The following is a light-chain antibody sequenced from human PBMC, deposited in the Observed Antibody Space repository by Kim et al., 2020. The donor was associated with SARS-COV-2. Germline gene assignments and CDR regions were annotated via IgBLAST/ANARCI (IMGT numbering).Light chain of an antibody. CDR2: DAS. Sequence: EIVMTQSPATLSVSPGERATLSCRASQSVSSHLAWYQQNPGQAPRLLIYDASTRATGLPARFSGSGSGTEFPLTISSLQSEDFAVYYCEQYYGSPLTFVGGTKVDIK. CDR1: QSVSSH. V-gene: IGKV3-15*01. J-gene: IGKJ4*01. CDR3: EQYYGSPLT.